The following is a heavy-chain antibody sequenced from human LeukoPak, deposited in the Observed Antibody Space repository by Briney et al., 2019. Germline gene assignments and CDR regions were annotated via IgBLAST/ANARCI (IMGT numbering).Heavy chain of an antibody. J-gene: IGHJ4*02. D-gene: IGHD5-12*01. V-gene: IGHV4-31*03. CDR1: GGSISSGGYY. CDR2: IYYSGST. CDR3: ARQSNVATRYVDY. Sequence: SETLSLTCTVSGGSISSGGYYWSWIHQHPGKGLEWIGYIYYSGSTYYNPPLKSRVTISVDTSKNQFSLKLSSVTAADTAVYYCARQSNVATRYVDYWGQGTLVTVSS.